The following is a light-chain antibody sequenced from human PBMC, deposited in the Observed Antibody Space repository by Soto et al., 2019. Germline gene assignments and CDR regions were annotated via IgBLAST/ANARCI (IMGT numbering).Light chain of an antibody. J-gene: IGKJ1*01. CDR2: KVS. V-gene: IGKV2-30*01. Sequence: DVVMTQSPLSLPVTLGQPASISCRSSQSLVYSDGNTYLNWFQQRPGQSPRRLIYKVSNRDSGVPDRFSGSGSGTDFTLKISGVEAEDVATYYRMQGTHWPWTFGQGTKVEIK. CDR3: MQGTHWPWT. CDR1: QSLVYSDGNTY.